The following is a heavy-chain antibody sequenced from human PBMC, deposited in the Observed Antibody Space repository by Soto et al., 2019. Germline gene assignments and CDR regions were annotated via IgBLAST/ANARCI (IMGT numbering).Heavy chain of an antibody. CDR3: ARLGGYYQALDS. CDR2: IYYTGTT. D-gene: IGHD3-22*01. CDR1: GGSISSYY. V-gene: IGHV4-59*08. Sequence: SETLSLTCSVSGGSISSYYWSWIRQPPGKGLEWIGYIYYTGTTNYYPSLKSRVTMSVDTSKNQFSLKLSSVTAADTAVYYCARLGGYYQALDSWGPGTLVTVSS. J-gene: IGHJ4*02.